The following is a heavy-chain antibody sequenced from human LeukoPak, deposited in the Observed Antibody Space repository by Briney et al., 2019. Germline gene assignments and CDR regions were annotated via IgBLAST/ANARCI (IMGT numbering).Heavy chain of an antibody. Sequence: GGSLRLSCAASGFTFSTYGMSWVRQAPGKGLEWVSAISGSGGGTYFADSVKGRSTISRDNSKNTLFLQMDSLRADDTAVYYCAKHSSSWHYFDYWGQGTLVTVSS. V-gene: IGHV3-23*01. CDR1: GFTFSTYG. D-gene: IGHD6-13*01. CDR2: ISGSGGGT. J-gene: IGHJ4*02. CDR3: AKHSSSWHYFDY.